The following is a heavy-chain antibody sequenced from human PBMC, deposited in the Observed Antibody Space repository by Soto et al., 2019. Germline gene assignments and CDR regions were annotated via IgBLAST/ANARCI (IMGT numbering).Heavy chain of an antibody. CDR2: IYPNNGGT. J-gene: IGHJ4*02. D-gene: IGHD6-19*01. Sequence: QVQLVQSGAEVKKPGASVKVSCRASGYTFTAYYIHWVRQAPGQGLEWMGWIYPNNGGTKYAQKFQGRVTMTRDTSVTTAYMELIRLKSDDTAFYYCATATSGWVFHYWGQGTLVTVSS. CDR3: ATATSGWVFHY. CDR1: GYTFTAYY. V-gene: IGHV1-2*02.